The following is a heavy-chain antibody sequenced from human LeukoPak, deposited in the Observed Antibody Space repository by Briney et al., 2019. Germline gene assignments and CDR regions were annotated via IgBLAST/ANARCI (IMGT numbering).Heavy chain of an antibody. D-gene: IGHD3/OR15-3a*01. CDR1: GGSISSSSYY. Sequence: SETLSLTCTVSGGSISSSSYYWGWIRQPPGKGLEWIGSIYYSGSTYYNPSLKSRVTISVDTSKNQFSLKLGSVTAADTAVYYCARHWTIGLRFDPWGQGTLVTVSS. CDR3: ARHWTIGLRFDP. CDR2: IYYSGST. V-gene: IGHV4-39*01. J-gene: IGHJ5*02.